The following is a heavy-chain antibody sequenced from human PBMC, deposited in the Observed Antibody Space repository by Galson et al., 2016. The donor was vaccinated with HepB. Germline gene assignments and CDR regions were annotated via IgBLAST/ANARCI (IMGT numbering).Heavy chain of an antibody. V-gene: IGHV1-46*01. CDR2: INPSGGST. CDR1: GYTFTNNY. CDR3: ARVLSLAVSDV. J-gene: IGHJ6*04. Sequence: SVKVSCKASGYTFTNNYMHWVRQAPGQGLEWMGLINPSGGSTTYAQKFQGRVTITRDTSTSTVYMELSSLTSGDTAVYYCARVLSLAVSDVWGKGTTVTVSS. D-gene: IGHD3-16*01.